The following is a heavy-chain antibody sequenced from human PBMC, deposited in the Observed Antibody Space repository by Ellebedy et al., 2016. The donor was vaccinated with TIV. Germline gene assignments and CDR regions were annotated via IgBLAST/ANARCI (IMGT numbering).Heavy chain of an antibody. V-gene: IGHV3-15*01. CDR2: IKSKTDGGTT. CDR1: GFTFSNAW. D-gene: IGHD1-26*01. CDR3: TTDPIVGATPNDY. Sequence: GGSLRLSXAASGFTFSNAWMSWVRQAPGKGLEWVSRIKSKTDGGTTDYAAPVKGRFTISRDDSKNTLYLQMNSLKTEDTAVYYCTTDPIVGATPNDYWGQGTLVTVSS. J-gene: IGHJ4*02.